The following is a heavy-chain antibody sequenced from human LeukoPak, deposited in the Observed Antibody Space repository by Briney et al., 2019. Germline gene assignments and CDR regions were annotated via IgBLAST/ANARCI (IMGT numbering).Heavy chain of an antibody. CDR2: INSDGSST. CDR1: GFTFSSYW. V-gene: IGHV3-74*01. Sequence: PGGSLRLYCAASGFTFSSYWMHWVRQAPGKGLVWVSRINSDGSSTSYADSVKGRFTISRDNAKNTLYLQMNSLRAEDTAVYYCARDGPARIMITFGGVIYPHASDIWGQGTMVTVSS. J-gene: IGHJ3*02. CDR3: ARDGPARIMITFGGVIYPHASDI. D-gene: IGHD3-16*01.